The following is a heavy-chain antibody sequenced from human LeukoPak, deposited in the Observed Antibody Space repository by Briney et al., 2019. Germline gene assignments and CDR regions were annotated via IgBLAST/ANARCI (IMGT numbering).Heavy chain of an antibody. CDR3: ARESLSDSRGQGGGFDL. D-gene: IGHD3-22*01. CDR2: IWYDGSNK. Sequence: GRSLRLSCAASGFTLSSHGIHWVRQAPGKGLEWVTVIWYDGSNKHYADSVKGRFTISRDNSKNTADLQMNSLSAEDTAVYYCARESLSDSRGQGGGFDLWGQGTMVTVSS. V-gene: IGHV3-33*01. CDR1: GFTLSSHG. J-gene: IGHJ3*01.